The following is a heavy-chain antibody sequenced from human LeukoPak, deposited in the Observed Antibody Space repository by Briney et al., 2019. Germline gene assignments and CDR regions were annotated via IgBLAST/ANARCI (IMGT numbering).Heavy chain of an antibody. V-gene: IGHV3-9*01. CDR2: ISWNSGSI. Sequence: GGSLRLSCAASGFTFDDYAMHWVRQAPGKGLEWVSGISWNSGSIGYADSVKGRFTISRDNAKNSLYLQMNSLRAEDTALYYCAKLGQWLSDFDYWGQGTLVTVS. D-gene: IGHD6-19*01. CDR3: AKLGQWLSDFDY. CDR1: GFTFDDYA. J-gene: IGHJ4*02.